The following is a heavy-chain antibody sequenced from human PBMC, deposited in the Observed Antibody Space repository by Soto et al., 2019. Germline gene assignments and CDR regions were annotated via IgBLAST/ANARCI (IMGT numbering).Heavy chain of an antibody. D-gene: IGHD6-13*01. CDR1: GYTFTNYD. CDR2: MNPNSGNT. V-gene: IGHV1-8*01. J-gene: IGHJ4*02. CDR3: ARCPRGCACSSSPYYCDD. Sequence: ASVKVSCKASGYTFTNYDINWVRQSTGLGLEWMGWMNPNSGNTCYAQKLQGRVTMTRNTSMSTASMELSSLRSEDTAVYSSARCPRGCACSSSPYYCDDWDQRTMCAVSS.